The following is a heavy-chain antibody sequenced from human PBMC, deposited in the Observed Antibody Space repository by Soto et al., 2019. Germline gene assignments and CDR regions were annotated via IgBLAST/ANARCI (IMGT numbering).Heavy chain of an antibody. V-gene: IGHV4-31*03. J-gene: IGHJ4*02. CDR2: IYYSGST. CDR3: ARGFNNRYTYSLVDY. CDR1: GGSISSGGYY. D-gene: IGHD2-2*02. Sequence: QVQLQESGPGLVKPSQTLSLTCTVSGGSISSGGYYWSWIRQHPGKGLEWIGYIYYSGSTYYNPSLKSRVTVSVDTSKNQFSLKLSSVTAADTAMYHCARGFNNRYTYSLVDYWGQGTLVTVSS.